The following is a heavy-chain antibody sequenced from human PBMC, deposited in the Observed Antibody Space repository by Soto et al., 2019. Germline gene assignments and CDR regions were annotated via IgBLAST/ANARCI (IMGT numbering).Heavy chain of an antibody. V-gene: IGHV3-7*03. CDR2: IKEDGREK. CDR1: GFMFRDYW. CDR3: ATGSSYGGELEY. D-gene: IGHD3-16*01. J-gene: IGHJ4*02. Sequence: EVHLVESGGGLVQPGGSLTLSCATSGFMFRDYWMNWVRQAPGKGLEWVANIKEDGREKYYVDSVKGRFTISRDDGKNSVYLQMSGLGAEDTAVYFCATGSSYGGELEYWGQGALVTVSS.